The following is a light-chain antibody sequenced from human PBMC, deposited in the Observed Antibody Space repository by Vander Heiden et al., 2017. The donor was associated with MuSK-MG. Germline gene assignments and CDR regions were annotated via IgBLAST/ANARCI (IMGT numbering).Light chain of an antibody. Sequence: QPALPPPASVSGSPGPSITISCTGTSSDVGGYNYVSWYQQHPGQAPKLMIYDVSNRPSGVSNRFSGSKSGNTASLTISGLQAEDEADYYCSSYTSSSVVFGGGTKLTVL. V-gene: IGLV2-14*03. CDR3: SSYTSSSVV. J-gene: IGLJ2*01. CDR2: DVS. CDR1: SSDVGGYNY.